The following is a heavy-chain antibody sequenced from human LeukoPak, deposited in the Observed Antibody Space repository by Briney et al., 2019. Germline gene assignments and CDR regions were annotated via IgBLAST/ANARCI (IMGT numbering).Heavy chain of an antibody. CDR2: ISAYNGNT. CDR1: GYIFISYY. CDR3: ARTIDYGSGSYYYNWFDP. V-gene: IGHV1-18*04. J-gene: IGHJ5*02. D-gene: IGHD3-10*01. Sequence: ASVKVSCKASGYIFISYYMHWVRQAPGQGLEWMGWISAYNGNTNYAQKLQGRVTMTTDTSTSTAYMELRSLRSDDTAVYYCARTIDYGSGSYYYNWFDPWGQGTLVTVSS.